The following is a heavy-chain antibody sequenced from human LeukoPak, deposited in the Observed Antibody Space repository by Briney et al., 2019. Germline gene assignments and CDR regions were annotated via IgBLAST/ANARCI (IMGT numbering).Heavy chain of an antibody. D-gene: IGHD2-21*02. J-gene: IGHJ4*02. CDR1: GFTFSGSA. CDR3: NPSAIVVVTAIRS. Sequence: GGSLRLSCAASGFTFSGSAMHWVRQASGKGLEWVGRIRSKANSYATAYAASVKGRFTISRDDSKNTAYLQMNSLKTEDTAVYYCNPSAIVVVTAIRSWGQGTLVTVSS. CDR2: IRSKANSYAT. V-gene: IGHV3-73*01.